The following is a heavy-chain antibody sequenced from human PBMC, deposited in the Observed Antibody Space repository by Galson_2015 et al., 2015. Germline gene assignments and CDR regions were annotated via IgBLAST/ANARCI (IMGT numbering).Heavy chain of an antibody. V-gene: IGHV4-59*01. Sequence: ETLSLTCTVSGDSISSYYWSWIRQPPGKGLEWIGYISYSGSTNYNPSLKSRVTISVDTSKNQFSLKLNSVTAADTAVYYCARGGVSGSSKYSFDYWGQGTPVTVSS. CDR3: ARGGVSGSSKYSFDY. D-gene: IGHD6-6*01. J-gene: IGHJ4*02. CDR2: ISYSGST. CDR1: GDSISSYY.